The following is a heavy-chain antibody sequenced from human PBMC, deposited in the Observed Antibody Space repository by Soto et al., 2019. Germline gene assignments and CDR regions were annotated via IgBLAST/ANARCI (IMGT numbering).Heavy chain of an antibody. V-gene: IGHV4-34*01. CDR3: ARGFSSSWYWMGFDP. CDR2: INHSGST. Sequence: SETLSLTCAVYGGSFSGYYWSWSRQPPGKGLEWIGEINHSGSTNYNPSLKSRVTISVDTSKNQFSLKLSSVTAADTAVYYCARGFSSSWYWMGFDPWGQGTLVTVSS. D-gene: IGHD6-13*01. J-gene: IGHJ5*02. CDR1: GGSFSGYY.